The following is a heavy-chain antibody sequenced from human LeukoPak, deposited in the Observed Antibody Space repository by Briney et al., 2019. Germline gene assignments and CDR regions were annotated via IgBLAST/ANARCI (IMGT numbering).Heavy chain of an antibody. CDR3: AREDQLLLDY. D-gene: IGHD2-2*01. CDR1: GFTFSSYA. Sequence: GGSLRLSCAASGFTFSSYAMHWVRQAPGKGLEWVAVISYDGSNKYYADSVKGRFTISRDNSKNTLYLQMNSLRAEDTAVYYCAREDQLLLDYWGPGTLVTVSS. J-gene: IGHJ4*02. CDR2: ISYDGSNK. V-gene: IGHV3-30*04.